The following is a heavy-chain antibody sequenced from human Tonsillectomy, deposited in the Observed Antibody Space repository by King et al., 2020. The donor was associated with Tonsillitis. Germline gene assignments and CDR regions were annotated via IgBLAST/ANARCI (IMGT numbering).Heavy chain of an antibody. J-gene: IGHJ6*02. CDR3: ARRGKRVGTTYYYCYGMDV. V-gene: IGHV5-51*01. CDR1: GYSFTSYW. D-gene: IGHD2-2*01. Sequence: VQLVESGAEVKKPGESLKISCKGSGYSFTSYWIGWVRQMPGKGLEWMGIIYPGDSDTRYSPSFQGQVTISADKSISTAYLQWSSLKASDTAMYYCARRGKRVGTTYYYCYGMDVWGQGTTVTVSS. CDR2: IYPGDSDT.